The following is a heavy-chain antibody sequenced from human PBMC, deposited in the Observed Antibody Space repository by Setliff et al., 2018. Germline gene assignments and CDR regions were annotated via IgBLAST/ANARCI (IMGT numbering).Heavy chain of an antibody. D-gene: IGHD3-10*01. Sequence: TSETLSLTCTVSGGSIGPHYWSWIRQAPGKGLEWIGHIFYSDTAKCNPSLESRAAISVDSSKNQFSLKLRSVTAADTAVYYCARDRSTVIRGVTSFFYYYMDVWGGGTTVTVSS. J-gene: IGHJ6*03. CDR3: ARDRSTVIRGVTSFFYYYMDV. CDR2: IFYSDTA. CDR1: GGSIGPHY. V-gene: IGHV4-59*11.